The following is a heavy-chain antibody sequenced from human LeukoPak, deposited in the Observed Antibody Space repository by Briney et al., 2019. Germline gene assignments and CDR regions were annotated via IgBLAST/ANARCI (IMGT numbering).Heavy chain of an antibody. Sequence: NPSETLSLTCTVSGGSISSSNYYWGWIRQPPGKGLEWIGEIKQSGGTTYNPSLRSRVIMSKDTSKNQFSLILNSVTAADTAVYYCERQTLLWFGELSVPHYLDYWGHGILVTVSS. CDR2: IKQSGGT. V-gene: IGHV4-39*01. CDR3: ERQTLLWFGELSVPHYLDY. D-gene: IGHD3-10*01. J-gene: IGHJ4*01. CDR1: GGSISSSNYY.